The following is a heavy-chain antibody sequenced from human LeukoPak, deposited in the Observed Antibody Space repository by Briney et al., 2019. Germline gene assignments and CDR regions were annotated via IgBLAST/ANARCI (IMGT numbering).Heavy chain of an antibody. CDR2: INPNSGVT. V-gene: IGHV1-2*06. Sequence: ASVKVSCKASGYTFSDYYIHWVRQAPGQGLEWMGRINPNSGVTNYAKNFQGRVTITRDTSISTASMELSSLRSDDTAVYYCERQSEPKGDYWGQGTLVTVSS. CDR3: ERQSEPKGDY. J-gene: IGHJ4*02. CDR1: GYTFSDYY.